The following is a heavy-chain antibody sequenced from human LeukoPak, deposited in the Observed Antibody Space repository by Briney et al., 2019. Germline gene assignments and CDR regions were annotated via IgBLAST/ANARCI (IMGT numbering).Heavy chain of an antibody. J-gene: IGHJ4*02. Sequence: SGPTLVNPSATLTLTCTFSGFSLNTYGLGVGWIRHPPGKPLAWLAVIYWNDDKRYSPSLKTRISISKDTSRNQVVLSMTNMDPVDTATYYCAHSALMTSNRDFDSWGPGILVTVS. CDR1: GFSLNTYGLG. CDR3: AHSALMTSNRDFDS. D-gene: IGHD2-8*01. V-gene: IGHV2-5*01. CDR2: IYWNDDK.